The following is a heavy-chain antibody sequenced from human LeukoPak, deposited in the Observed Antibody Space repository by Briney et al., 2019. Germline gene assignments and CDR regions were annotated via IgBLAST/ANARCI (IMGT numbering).Heavy chain of an antibody. CDR1: GFTFKGSA. CDR2: IVVGSGNT. J-gene: IGHJ4*02. Sequence: GASVKVSCKASGFTFKGSAVQWVRQARGQRLEWIGWIVVGSGNTNYAQKFQERVTITRDMSTNTAYMELSNLRSEDTAVYYCAAWLRFLEWPRIDYWGQGILVTVSS. V-gene: IGHV1-58*01. CDR3: AAWLRFLEWPRIDY. D-gene: IGHD3-3*01.